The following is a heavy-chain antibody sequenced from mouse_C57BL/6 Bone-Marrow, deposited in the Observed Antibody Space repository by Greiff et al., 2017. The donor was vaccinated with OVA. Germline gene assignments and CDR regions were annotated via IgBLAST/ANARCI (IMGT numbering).Heavy chain of an antibody. D-gene: IGHD1-1*01. CDR2: IDPETGGT. CDR3: TTATVVAGVDFFDY. V-gene: IGHV1-15*01. CDR1: GYTFTDYE. Sequence: VQLQQSGAELVRPGASVTLSCKASGYTFTDYEMHWVKQTPVHGLEWIGAIDPETGGTAYNQKFKGKAILTADKSSSTAYMALRSLTSEDSAVYYCTTATVVAGVDFFDYGGQGTTPTLSS. J-gene: IGHJ2*01.